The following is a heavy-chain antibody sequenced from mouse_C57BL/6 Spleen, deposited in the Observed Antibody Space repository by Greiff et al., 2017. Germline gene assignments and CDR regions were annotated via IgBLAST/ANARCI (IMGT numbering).Heavy chain of an antibody. CDR3: AREDGNDWFAY. J-gene: IGHJ3*01. Sequence: VQLQQSGAELAKPGASVKLSCKASGYTFTSYWMHWVKQRPGQGLEWIGYINPSSGYTKYNQKFKDKATLTADQSCRTAYMLRSSLTYEDSAVYYCAREDGNDWFAYWGQGTLVTVSA. D-gene: IGHD2-1*01. CDR1: GYTFTSYW. V-gene: IGHV1-7*01. CDR2: INPSSGYT.